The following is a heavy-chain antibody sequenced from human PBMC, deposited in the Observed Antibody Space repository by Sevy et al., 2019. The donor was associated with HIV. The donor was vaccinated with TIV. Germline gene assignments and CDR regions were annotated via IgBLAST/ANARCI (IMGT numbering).Heavy chain of an antibody. CDR3: ATKDMITFGGVIVIDAFDI. V-gene: IGHV1-24*01. D-gene: IGHD3-16*02. CDR2: FDREDGET. J-gene: IGHJ3*02. Sequence: ASVKVSCKVSGYTLTELSMHWVRQAPGKGLEWMGGFDREDGETIYAQKFQGRVTMTEDTSTDTAYMELSSLRSEDTAAYYCATKDMITFGGVIVIDAFDIWGQGTMVTVSS. CDR1: GYTLTELS.